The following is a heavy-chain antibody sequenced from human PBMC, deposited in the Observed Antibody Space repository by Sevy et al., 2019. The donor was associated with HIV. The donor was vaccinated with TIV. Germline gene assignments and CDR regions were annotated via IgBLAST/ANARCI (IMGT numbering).Heavy chain of an antibody. CDR2: ICFGGGTI. CDR1: GFTFSVYT. CDR3: VREGCTQPHDY. J-gene: IGHJ4*02. Sequence: GESLKISCTASGFTFSVYTMTWVRQPPGKGLEWVSTICFGGGTIHYADSAMGRFTISRDNSKNTLYLQMNSLRVDDTAVYYCVREGCTQPHDYWGQGTLVTVSS. V-gene: IGHV3-23*01. D-gene: IGHD2-8*01.